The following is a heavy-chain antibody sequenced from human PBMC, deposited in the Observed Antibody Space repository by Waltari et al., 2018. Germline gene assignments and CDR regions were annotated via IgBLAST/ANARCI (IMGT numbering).Heavy chain of an antibody. J-gene: IGHJ3*02. D-gene: IGHD7-27*01. CDR3: ARVRTGGYDAFDI. V-gene: IGHV4-59*11. Sequence: QVQLQESGPGLVKPSAPLSLTCTVSGGSISSHSWSWIRQPPGKGLEWIGYIYYSGSTNYNPSLKSRVTISVDTSKNQFSLKLSSVTAADTAVYYCARVRTGGYDAFDIWGQGTMVTVSS. CDR2: IYYSGST. CDR1: GGSISSHS.